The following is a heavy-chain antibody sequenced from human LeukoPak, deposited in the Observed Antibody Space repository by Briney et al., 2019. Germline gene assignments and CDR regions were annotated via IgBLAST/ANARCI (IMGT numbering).Heavy chain of an antibody. CDR2: IYYSGST. J-gene: IGHJ5*02. Sequence: KASQTLSLTCTVSGGSISSGDYYWSWIRQPPGKGPEWIGYIYYSGSTYYNPSLKSRVTISVDTSKNQFSLKLSSVTAADTAVYYCARVYYDILSGYRLDNWFDPWGQGTLVTVSS. V-gene: IGHV4-30-4*01. CDR3: ARVYYDILSGYRLDNWFDP. CDR1: GGSISSGDYY. D-gene: IGHD3-9*01.